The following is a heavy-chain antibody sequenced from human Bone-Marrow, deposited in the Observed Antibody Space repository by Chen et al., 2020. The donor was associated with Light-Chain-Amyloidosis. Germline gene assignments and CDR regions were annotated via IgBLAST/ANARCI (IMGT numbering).Heavy chain of an antibody. CDR3: ARSGGCGRDCYGFDY. CDR1: GFTFSSYG. D-gene: IGHD2-21*02. V-gene: IGHV3-33*01. Sequence: QVQLVESGGGVVQPGRSLRLSCAASGFTFSSYGMHWVRQAPGKGLEWVAVIWYDGSNKYYVDSVKGRFTISRDNSKNTLDLQMNSLRGEDTAVYYCARSGGCGRDCYGFDYWGQGTLVIVSS. CDR2: IWYDGSNK. J-gene: IGHJ4*02.